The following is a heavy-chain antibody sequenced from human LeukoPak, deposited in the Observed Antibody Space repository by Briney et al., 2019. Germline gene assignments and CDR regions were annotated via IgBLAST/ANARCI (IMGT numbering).Heavy chain of an antibody. V-gene: IGHV3-21*01. Sequence: GGSLRLSCAASGFIFSSYSMDWVRQAPGKGLEWVSSISRSSTNIYYADSVKGRSTISRDNAKNSLYLQMNSLRAEDTAVYYCASLRFLELLAWGKGTTVTVSS. CDR1: GFIFSSYS. CDR2: ISRSSTNI. J-gene: IGHJ6*04. D-gene: IGHD3-3*01. CDR3: ASLRFLELLA.